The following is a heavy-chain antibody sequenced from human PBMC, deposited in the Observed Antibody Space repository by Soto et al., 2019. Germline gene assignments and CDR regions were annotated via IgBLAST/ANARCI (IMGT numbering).Heavy chain of an antibody. D-gene: IGHD1-1*01. CDR3: AREVTTGTDYNWFDP. Sequence: ASVKVSCKASGYTFTSYDINWVRQATGQGLEWMGWMNPNSGNTGYAQKFQGRVTMTRNTSISTAYMELSSLRSEDMAVYYCAREVTTGTDYNWFDPWGQGTLVTVSS. CDR2: MNPNSGNT. J-gene: IGHJ5*02. CDR1: GYTFTSYD. V-gene: IGHV1-8*01.